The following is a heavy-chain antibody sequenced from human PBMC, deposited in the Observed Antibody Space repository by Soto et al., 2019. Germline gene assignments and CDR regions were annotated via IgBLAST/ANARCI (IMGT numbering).Heavy chain of an antibody. CDR3: AGGVPPAGLHCYYYMDV. Sequence: SETLSLTCTVSGGSTSSYYWSWIRQPPGKGLEWIGNIYYSGSTNHNPSLGSRVTISVDTSKNQFSLKLSSVTAADTAVYYCAGGVPPAGLHCYYYMDVWGKGTTVTVSS. CDR1: GGSTSSYY. CDR2: IYYSGST. D-gene: IGHD3-16*01. V-gene: IGHV4-59*08. J-gene: IGHJ6*03.